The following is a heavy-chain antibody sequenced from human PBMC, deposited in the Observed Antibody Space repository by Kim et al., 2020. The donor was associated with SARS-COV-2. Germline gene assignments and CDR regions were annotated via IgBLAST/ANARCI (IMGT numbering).Heavy chain of an antibody. D-gene: IGHD3-3*01. Sequence: GESLKISCQGSGYIFTPYYIGWVRQMPGKGLEWMGVIYPGDSHTRYNPSFQGQVTISVDKSINTAYLQRNNLEASDTAMYYCTSRGGLGEIAAFDIWGQGTQVTVSP. CDR2: IYPGDSHT. CDR1: GYIFTPYY. CDR3: TSRGGLGEIAAFDI. V-gene: IGHV5-51*01. J-gene: IGHJ3*02.